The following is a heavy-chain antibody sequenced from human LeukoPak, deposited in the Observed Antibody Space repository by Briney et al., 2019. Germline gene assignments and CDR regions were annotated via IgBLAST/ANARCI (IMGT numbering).Heavy chain of an antibody. CDR2: IYHSGNT. J-gene: IGHJ6*02. Sequence: PSETLSLTCTVSGASISDDYWSWIRQPPGKGLEWIGYIYHSGNTYYDPSLKSRVSISVDTSKNQFSLKVSSVTAADTAVYYCARARFGELFYYYDGMDVWGQGTTVTVSS. V-gene: IGHV4-30-4*08. D-gene: IGHD3-10*01. CDR1: GASISDDY. CDR3: ARARFGELFYYYDGMDV.